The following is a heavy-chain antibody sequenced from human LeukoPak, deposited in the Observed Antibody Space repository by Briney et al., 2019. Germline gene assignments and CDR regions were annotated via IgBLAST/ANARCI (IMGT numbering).Heavy chain of an antibody. Sequence: PSETLSLTCTVSGGSINSYYWSWIRQPAGKGLEWIGRIYTSGSTNYNPSLKSRVTISVDTSKNQFSLKLSSVTAADTAVYYCARWLVSSKTAYFDYWGQGTLVTVSS. J-gene: IGHJ4*02. V-gene: IGHV4-4*07. D-gene: IGHD6-19*01. CDR3: ARWLVSSKTAYFDY. CDR2: IYTSGST. CDR1: GGSINSYY.